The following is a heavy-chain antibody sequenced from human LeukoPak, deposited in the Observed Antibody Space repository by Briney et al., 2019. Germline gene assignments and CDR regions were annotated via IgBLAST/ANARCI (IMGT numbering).Heavy chain of an antibody. CDR2: ISSSGSTI. V-gene: IGHV3-48*03. CDR1: GFTFSSYE. D-gene: IGHD3-10*01. Sequence: GGSLRLSCAASGFTFSSYEMNWVRQAPGKGLEWLSYISSSGSTIYYAESVKGRFTISRDNAENSLHLQMNSLRAEDTAVYYCARDEIRTGAFDIWGQGTMATVSS. CDR3: ARDEIRTGAFDI. J-gene: IGHJ3*02.